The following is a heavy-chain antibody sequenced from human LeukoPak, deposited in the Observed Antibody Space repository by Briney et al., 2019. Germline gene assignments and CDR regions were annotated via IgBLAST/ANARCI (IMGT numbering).Heavy chain of an antibody. Sequence: SVKVSCKTSGGSIMNYAISWVRQAPGQGLEWMGVIIPIFGTSNYAQKFQDRVTITADKSTYTANMELSSLRSEDTAVYYCAKVAAAIPRWYFDLWGRGTLVTVSS. CDR2: IIPIFGTS. V-gene: IGHV1-69*06. CDR1: GGSIMNYA. J-gene: IGHJ2*01. D-gene: IGHD2-21*02. CDR3: AKVAAAIPRWYFDL.